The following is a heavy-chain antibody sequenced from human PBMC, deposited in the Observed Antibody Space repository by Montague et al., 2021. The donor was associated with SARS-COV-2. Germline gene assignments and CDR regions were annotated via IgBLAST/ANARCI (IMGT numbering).Heavy chain of an antibody. CDR3: ARGVVGPTVLFLEY. V-gene: IGHV4-38-2*02. J-gene: IGHJ4*02. CDR2: NFHNGST. D-gene: IGHD1-26*01. Sequence: SETLSLTCTVSNYSVSSGYYWCWILQFPGKELEWIGFNFHNGSTYYNPSLQSRVITSVDTSKNQVSLKLRSVSAADTAVYYCARGVVGPTVLFLEYWGQGILVAVSS. CDR1: NYSVSSGYY.